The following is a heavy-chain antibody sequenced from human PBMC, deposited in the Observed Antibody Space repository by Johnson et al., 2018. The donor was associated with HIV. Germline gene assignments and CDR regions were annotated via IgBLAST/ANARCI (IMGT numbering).Heavy chain of an antibody. J-gene: IGHJ3*02. Sequence: VQLVESGGGLVQPGGSLRLSCAASGFTFSLYWMSWVRQAPGKGLEWVANIKQDGSEKYYVDSVKGRFTISRDNAKNSLSLQMKSLRAEDTAVYYCARDKFTGRQWLSYDDAFDIWGQGTMVNVSS. CDR1: GFTFSLYW. CDR2: IKQDGSEK. D-gene: IGHD6-19*01. V-gene: IGHV3-7*01. CDR3: ARDKFTGRQWLSYDDAFDI.